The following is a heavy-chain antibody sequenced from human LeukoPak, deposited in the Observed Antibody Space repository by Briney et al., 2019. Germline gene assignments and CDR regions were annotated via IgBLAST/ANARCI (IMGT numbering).Heavy chain of an antibody. J-gene: IGHJ6*02. CDR2: IYTGGST. CDR1: GFTVSSNY. V-gene: IGHV3-53*05. Sequence: PGGSLRLSCAASGFTVSSNYMSWVRQAPGKGLEWVSVIYTGGSTYYADSVKGRFTISRDNSKNTLYLQMSSLRTEDTAVYYCVKDPFFYYGFDLWGQGATVTVS. CDR3: VKDPFFYYGFDL. D-gene: IGHD2-15*01.